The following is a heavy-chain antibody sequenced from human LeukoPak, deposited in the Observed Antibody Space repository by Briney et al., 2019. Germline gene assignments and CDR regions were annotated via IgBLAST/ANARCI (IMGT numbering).Heavy chain of an antibody. CDR2: INHSGST. D-gene: IGHD4-11*01. J-gene: IGHJ4*02. CDR3: PRNLTTAIDY. CDR1: GGSFSGYY. V-gene: IGHV4-34*01. Sequence: PSDTLSLTCAAYGGSFSGYYFSLIRQPPGKGLEGVGEINHSGSTNYNPSPKSRVTISVDTSKNQFSLKLSYTPAADTAVYYCPRNLTTAIDYWGQGTLVTVSS.